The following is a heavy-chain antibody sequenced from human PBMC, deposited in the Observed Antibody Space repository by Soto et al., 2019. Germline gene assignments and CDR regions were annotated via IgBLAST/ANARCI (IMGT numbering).Heavy chain of an antibody. CDR3: ARDLGYSSASYGTDV. CDR2: LNPNNGGT. CDR1: GYTFTGYY. V-gene: IGHV1-2*04. Sequence: QVQLVQSGAEVKKPGASVKVSCKASGYTFTGYYIHWVRQAPGQGLEWMGWLNPNNGGTNYAQKFQGWVTMTRDTSISTAYMELSRLRSDDTAVYYCARDLGYSSASYGTDVWGQGTTVTVSS. D-gene: IGHD6-25*01. J-gene: IGHJ6*02.